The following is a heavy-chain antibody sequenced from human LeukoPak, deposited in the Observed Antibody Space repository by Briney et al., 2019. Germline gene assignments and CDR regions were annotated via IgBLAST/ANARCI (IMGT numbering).Heavy chain of an antibody. Sequence: PSETLSLTCTVSGGSISSTSYYWGWIRQPPGKGLEWIGTIFYSGSTYYNPSLKSRVTISVDTSKNQFSLKLSSVTAADTAVYYCARHWFGESRIDVRDAFDIWGQGTMVTVSS. V-gene: IGHV4-39*01. D-gene: IGHD3-10*01. CDR3: ARHWFGESRIDVRDAFDI. CDR2: IFYSGST. J-gene: IGHJ3*02. CDR1: GGSISSTSYY.